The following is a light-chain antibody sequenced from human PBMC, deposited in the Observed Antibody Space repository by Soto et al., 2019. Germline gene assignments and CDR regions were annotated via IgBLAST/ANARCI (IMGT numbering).Light chain of an antibody. CDR1: SGSVFTSYY. J-gene: IGLJ1*01. V-gene: IGLV8-61*01. CDR2: STT. CDR3: TSYTSISLYV. Sequence: QAVVTQEPSFSVSPGGTVTLTCGLSSGSVFTSYYPSWHQQTPGQAPRTLIYSTTSRSSGVPDRFSGSILGNKAALTITGAQADDEADYYCTSYTSISLYVFGTGTKLTVL.